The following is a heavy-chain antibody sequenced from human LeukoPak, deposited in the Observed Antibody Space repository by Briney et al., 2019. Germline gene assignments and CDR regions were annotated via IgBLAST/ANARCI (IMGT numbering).Heavy chain of an antibody. CDR2: IKQDGSEK. V-gene: IGHV3-7*03. D-gene: IGHD3-22*01. CDR1: GFTFSSYW. J-gene: IGHJ4*02. CDR3: AKETITMIVVVIATSFDY. Sequence: PGGSLRLSCAASGFTFSSYWMSWVRQAPGKGLEWVANIKQDGSEKYYVDSVKGRFTISRDNSKNTLYLQMNSLRAEDTAVYYCAKETITMIVVVIATSFDYWGQGTLVTVSS.